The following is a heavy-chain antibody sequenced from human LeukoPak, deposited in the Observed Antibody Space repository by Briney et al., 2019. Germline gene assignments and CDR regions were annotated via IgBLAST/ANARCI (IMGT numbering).Heavy chain of an antibody. J-gene: IGHJ4*02. CDR1: GFTFSSYS. D-gene: IGHD6-13*01. CDR2: ISSSGSTI. CDR3: ASSSSSSLRPFDY. V-gene: IGHV3-48*04. Sequence: GGSLRLSCAASGFTFSSYSMNWVRQAPGKGLEWVSYISSSGSTIYYADSVKGRFTISRDNAKNSLYLQMNSLRAEDTAVYYCASSSSSSLRPFDYWGQGTLVTVSS.